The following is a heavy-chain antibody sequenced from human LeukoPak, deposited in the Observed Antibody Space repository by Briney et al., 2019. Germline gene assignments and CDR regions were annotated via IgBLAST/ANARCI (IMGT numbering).Heavy chain of an antibody. CDR3: ARLSSDSSGYPELDY. CDR1: AGSISSHY. V-gene: IGHV4-59*11. Sequence: SETLSLTCTVSAGSISSHYWSWIRQPPGKGLEWIGYIYYSGNTNYNPSLKSRVTISIDTSKNQFSLKLSSVTAADTAVYYCARLSSDSSGYPELDYWGQGTLVTVSS. CDR2: IYYSGNT. J-gene: IGHJ4*02. D-gene: IGHD3-22*01.